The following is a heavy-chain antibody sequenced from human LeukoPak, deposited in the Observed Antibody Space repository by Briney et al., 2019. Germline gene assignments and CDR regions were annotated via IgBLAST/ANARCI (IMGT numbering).Heavy chain of an antibody. CDR2: ISASGGTT. CDR3: AKRPRDSTGYYLGAFDF. Sequence: PGGSLRLSCVASGFTFSNYAMTWVRQAPGKGLEWVSGISASGGTTYYADSVRGRFTISRDNSKNTLFLQMNSLRAEDTAVYYCAKRPRDSTGYYLGAFDFWGLGTMVTVSS. CDR1: GFTFSNYA. D-gene: IGHD3-22*01. V-gene: IGHV3-23*01. J-gene: IGHJ3*01.